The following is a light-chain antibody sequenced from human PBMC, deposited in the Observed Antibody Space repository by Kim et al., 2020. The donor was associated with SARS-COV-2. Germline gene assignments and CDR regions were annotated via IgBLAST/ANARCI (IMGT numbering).Light chain of an antibody. CDR2: KAS. J-gene: IGKJ2*01. Sequence: SGALWDRVTTPCPASQRLSILVAWFSPKPGKAPKPLIYKASSLGSGVPSRFSGSGSGTKFTLTIRSLQPYDFATYYCQQYNSYSRTFGQGPKLEIK. V-gene: IGKV1-5*03. CDR1: QRLSIL. CDR3: QQYNSYSRT.